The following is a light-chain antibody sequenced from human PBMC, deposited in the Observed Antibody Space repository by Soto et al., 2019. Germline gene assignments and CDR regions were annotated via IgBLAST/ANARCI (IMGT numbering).Light chain of an antibody. CDR2: GAS. J-gene: IGKJ4*01. CDR3: QQYSTSPLT. V-gene: IGKV3-20*01. CDR1: QSVRSSH. Sequence: EIVLTQSPGTLSLSPGERATLSCRASQSVRSSHLAWYQQKPGQAPRLLIYGASSRATGIPDRFSGSGSGTDFTLTISRLEPEDFAVYHWQQYSTSPLTFGGGTKEEIE.